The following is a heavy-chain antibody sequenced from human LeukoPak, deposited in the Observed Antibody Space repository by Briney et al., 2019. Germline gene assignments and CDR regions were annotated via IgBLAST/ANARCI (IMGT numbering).Heavy chain of an antibody. CDR1: GYTFTSYD. CDR3: ARGLYSSSSVGI. CDR2: MNPNSGNT. V-gene: IGHV1-8*01. D-gene: IGHD6-6*01. Sequence: GASVKVSCKASGYTFTSYDINWVRQATGQGLEWMGWMNPNSGNTGYARKFQGRVTMTRNTSISTAYMELSSLRSEDTAVYYCARGLYSSSSVGIWGQGTLVTVSS. J-gene: IGHJ4*02.